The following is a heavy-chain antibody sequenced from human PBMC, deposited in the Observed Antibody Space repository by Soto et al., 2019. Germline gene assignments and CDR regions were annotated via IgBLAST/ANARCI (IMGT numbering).Heavy chain of an antibody. J-gene: IGHJ4*02. CDR1: GFTFSDYA. CDR3: AKLLRPGLQFFDF. CDR2: ISSSGDHT. Sequence: EVQLLESGAGLVQPGGSLRLSCAASGFTFSDYAMSWVRQAPGKGLDWVSAISSSGDHTFYADSVKGRFTISRDNSKNTLYLQVNSLRAEDTAVYYCAKLLRPGLQFFDFWGQGTLVTVSS. D-gene: IGHD4-4*01. V-gene: IGHV3-23*01.